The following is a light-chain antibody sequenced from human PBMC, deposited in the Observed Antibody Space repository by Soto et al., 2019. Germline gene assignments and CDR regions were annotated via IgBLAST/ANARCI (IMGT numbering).Light chain of an antibody. CDR2: GNI. Sequence: QLVLTQPPSASGTPGQTVAISCSGTNSNIGSYTVNWYQQFPGTAPRLLIYGNIQRPSGVPDRFSGSKSDTSASLAISGLLSEDESDYYCAAWDDSLNAWVFGGGTKLTVL. V-gene: IGLV1-44*01. CDR1: NSNIGSYT. CDR3: AAWDDSLNAWV. J-gene: IGLJ3*02.